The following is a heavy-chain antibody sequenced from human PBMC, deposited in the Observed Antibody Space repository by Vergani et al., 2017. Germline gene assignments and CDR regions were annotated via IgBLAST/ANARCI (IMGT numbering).Heavy chain of an antibody. CDR1: GYTFTGYY. J-gene: IGHJ4*02. CDR3: ARVDRYLDYDSSGTPGYYFDY. V-gene: IGHV1-2*04. D-gene: IGHD3-22*01. CDR2: INPNSGGT. Sequence: QVQLVQSGAEVKKPGASVKVSCKASGYTFTGYYMHWVRQAPGQGLEWMGWINPNSGGTNYAQKFQGWVTMTRDTSISTAYMELSRLRSDDTAVYYCARVDRYLDYDSSGTPGYYFDYWGQGTLVTVSS.